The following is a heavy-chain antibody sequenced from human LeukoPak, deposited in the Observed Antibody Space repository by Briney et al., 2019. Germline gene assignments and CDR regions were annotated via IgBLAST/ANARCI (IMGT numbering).Heavy chain of an antibody. Sequence: GGSLRLSCAASGFTFSSYAMSWVRQAPGKGLECVSVTSGSGGSTYYADSVKGRFTISGDNSKNLLYLQMNSLRAEDTAVYYCAKETSPTYYYGSGTYSPLDYWGQGTLVTVSS. V-gene: IGHV3-23*01. J-gene: IGHJ4*02. CDR3: AKETSPTYYYGSGTYSPLDY. CDR1: GFTFSSYA. D-gene: IGHD3-10*01. CDR2: TSGSGGST.